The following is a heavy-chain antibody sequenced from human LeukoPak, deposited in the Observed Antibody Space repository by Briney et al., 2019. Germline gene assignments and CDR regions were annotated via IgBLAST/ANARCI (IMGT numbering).Heavy chain of an antibody. V-gene: IGHV4-59*12. CDR2: IYYSGST. CDR3: AREGLRGFDY. J-gene: IGHJ4*02. CDR1: GGSISSYY. D-gene: IGHD4-17*01. Sequence: SETLSLTCTVSGGSISSYYWSWIRQPPGKGLEWIGYIYYSGSTYYNPSLKSRVTISVDTSKNQFSLKLSSVTAADTAVYYCAREGLRGFDYWGQGTLVTVSS.